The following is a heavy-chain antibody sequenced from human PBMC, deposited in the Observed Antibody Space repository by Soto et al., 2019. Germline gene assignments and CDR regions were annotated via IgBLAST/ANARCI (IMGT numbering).Heavy chain of an antibody. V-gene: IGHV3-30-3*01. Sequence: GGSLRLSCAASGFTFSSYAMHWVRQAPGKGLEWVAVISYDGSNKYYADSVKGRFTISRDNSKNTLYLQMNSLRAEDTAVYYCARISKGGYDFDYWGQGTLVTVSS. J-gene: IGHJ4*02. CDR1: GFTFSSYA. CDR2: ISYDGSNK. D-gene: IGHD5-12*01. CDR3: ARISKGGYDFDY.